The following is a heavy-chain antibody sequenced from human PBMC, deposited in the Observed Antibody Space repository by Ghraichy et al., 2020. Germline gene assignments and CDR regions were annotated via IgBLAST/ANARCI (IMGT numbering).Heavy chain of an antibody. D-gene: IGHD3-10*01. J-gene: IGHJ4*02. CDR2: INHSGST. CDR3: ASGPFRGVVYY. Sequence: SETLSLTCAVYGGSFSGYYWSWIRQPPGKGLEWIGEINHSGSTNYNPSLKSRVTISVDTSKNQFSLKLSSVTAADTAVYYCASGPFRGVVYYWGQGTLVTVSS. CDR1: GGSFSGYY. V-gene: IGHV4-34*01.